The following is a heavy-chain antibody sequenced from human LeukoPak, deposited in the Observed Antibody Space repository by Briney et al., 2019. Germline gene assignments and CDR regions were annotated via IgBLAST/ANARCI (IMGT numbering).Heavy chain of an antibody. CDR3: APNIVATLSF. Sequence: GESLRLSCAASGFTFSNYWMHWVRQHPGKGLVWVSRINSDGSSTSYADSVKGRFTISRDNAKNTLYLQMNSLRVDDTAVYYCAPNIVATLSFWGQGTLVTVS. CDR2: INSDGSST. D-gene: IGHD5-12*01. J-gene: IGHJ4*02. V-gene: IGHV3-74*01. CDR1: GFTFSNYW.